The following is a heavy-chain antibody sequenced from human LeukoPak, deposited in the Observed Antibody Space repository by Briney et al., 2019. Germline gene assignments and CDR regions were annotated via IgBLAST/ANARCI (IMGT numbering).Heavy chain of an antibody. CDR2: IKQDGSEK. CDR3: AREDIVVVVAATEEIYYFDY. V-gene: IGHV3-7*01. CDR1: GFTFSSYW. D-gene: IGHD2-15*01. Sequence: GGSLRLSCAASGFTFSSYWMSWVRQAPGKGLEWVANIKQDGSEKYYVDSVKGRFTTSRDNAKNSLYLQMNSLRAEDTAVYYCAREDIVVVVAATEEIYYFDYWGQGTLVTVSS. J-gene: IGHJ4*02.